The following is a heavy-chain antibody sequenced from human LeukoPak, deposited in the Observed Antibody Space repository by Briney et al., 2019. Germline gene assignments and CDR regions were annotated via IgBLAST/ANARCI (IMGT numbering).Heavy chain of an antibody. CDR3: ARPNPKTDAFDI. Sequence: PSETLSLTCTVSGGSISSYYWSWIRQPPGKGLEWIGYIYHSGSTYYNPSLKSRVTISVDRSKNQFSLKLSSVTAADTAVYYCARPNPKTDAFDIWGQGTMVTVSS. CDR2: IYHSGST. CDR1: GGSISSYY. J-gene: IGHJ3*02. V-gene: IGHV4-59*12.